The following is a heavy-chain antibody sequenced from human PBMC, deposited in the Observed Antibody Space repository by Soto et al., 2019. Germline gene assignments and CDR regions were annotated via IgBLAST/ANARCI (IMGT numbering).Heavy chain of an antibody. Sequence: GGSLRLSCAASGFTFDDYAMHWVRQAPGKGLEWVSGISWNSGSIGYADSVKGRFTISRDNAKNSLYLQMNSLRAEDTALYYCANVGAYGSGTYYFDYWGQGTLVTVSS. CDR2: ISWNSGSI. D-gene: IGHD3-10*01. CDR3: ANVGAYGSGTYYFDY. V-gene: IGHV3-9*01. J-gene: IGHJ4*02. CDR1: GFTFDDYA.